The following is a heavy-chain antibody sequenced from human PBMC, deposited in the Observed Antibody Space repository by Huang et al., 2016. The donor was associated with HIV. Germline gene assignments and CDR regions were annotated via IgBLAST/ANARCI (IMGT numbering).Heavy chain of an antibody. Sequence: QVQLVESGGGVVQPGRSLRLSCVASGFTFSNFGLHWVRQAPGKGRKWRAFISYEGSNKYYADSGKGRFTISRDNSKNTLHLQMNSLRAEDTAVYYCAKEFDILTGYYPSGSDYWGQGTLVTVSS. V-gene: IGHV3-30*18. CDR2: ISYEGSNK. D-gene: IGHD3-9*01. CDR1: GFTFSNFG. CDR3: AKEFDILTGYYPSGSDY. J-gene: IGHJ4*02.